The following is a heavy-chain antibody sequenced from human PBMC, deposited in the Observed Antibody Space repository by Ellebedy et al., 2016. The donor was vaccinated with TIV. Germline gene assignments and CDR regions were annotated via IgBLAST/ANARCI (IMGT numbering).Heavy chain of an antibody. D-gene: IGHD1-1*01. CDR2: IYDSGTT. CDR3: ATQYNWNDLAPFDY. J-gene: IGHJ4*02. V-gene: IGHV4-4*08. Sequence: MPSETLSLTCIVSGGSISSYSWHWFRQPPGKALEWIGYIYDSGTTAYNPSLESRLTLSLDTSKNQFSMKLGSVTAADTAVYYCATQYNWNDLAPFDYWGQGTRVTVSS. CDR1: GGSISSYS.